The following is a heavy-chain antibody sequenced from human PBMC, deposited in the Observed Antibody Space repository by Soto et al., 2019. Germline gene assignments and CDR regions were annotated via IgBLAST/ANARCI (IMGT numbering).Heavy chain of an antibody. J-gene: IGHJ4*02. CDR1: GFTFSSYA. CDR3: ARVHSGWYGDY. D-gene: IGHD6-19*01. Sequence: EVQLLESGGGLVQPGGSLRLSCAASGFTFSSYAMTWVRQAPGKGLEWVSGISGHGTYYADSVKGRFTISRDNSKNTLYLQMNSLRAEDTAIYYCARVHSGWYGDYWGLGTLVTFSS. CDR2: ISGHGT. V-gene: IGHV3-23*01.